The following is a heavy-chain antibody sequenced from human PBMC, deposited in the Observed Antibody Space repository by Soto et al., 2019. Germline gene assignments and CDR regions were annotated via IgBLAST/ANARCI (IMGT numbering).Heavy chain of an antibody. V-gene: IGHV4-59*01. Sequence: GSLRLSCTVSGGSISSYYWSWIRQPPGKGLEWIGYIYYSGSTNYNPSLKSRVTISVDTSKNQVSLKLSSVTAADTAVYYCARDLKGGAGTTHLGDAFDIWGQGTMVTVSS. CDR1: GGSISSYY. J-gene: IGHJ3*02. CDR2: IYYSGST. CDR3: ARDLKGGAGTTHLGDAFDI. D-gene: IGHD1-7*01.